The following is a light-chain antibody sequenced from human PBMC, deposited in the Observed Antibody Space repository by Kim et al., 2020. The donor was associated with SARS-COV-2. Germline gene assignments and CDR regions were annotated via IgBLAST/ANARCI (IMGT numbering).Light chain of an antibody. J-gene: IGLJ2*01. V-gene: IGLV3-1*01. Sequence: PGQTASSTWSGEKLGDKHTSWEQQKQGQSPVLVIYQDFKRPSGIPERFSGSNSGNTATLTISGTQAMDEAAYYCQAWDSSTFSGVFGGGTQLTVL. CDR2: QDF. CDR1: KLGDKH. CDR3: QAWDSSTFSGV.